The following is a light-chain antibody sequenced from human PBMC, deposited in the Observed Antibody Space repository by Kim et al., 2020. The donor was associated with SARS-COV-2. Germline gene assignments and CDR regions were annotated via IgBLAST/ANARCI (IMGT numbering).Light chain of an antibody. CDR1: QMIASY. CDR3: QQTYTHPIT. Sequence: AYGGDRVTITCRASQMIASYLDWYQQKPGKAPNLLIYAASSLQSGVPSRFSASGSGTDFTLIINGLQPEDFATYYCQQTYTHPITFGQVTRLEIK. V-gene: IGKV1-39*01. CDR2: AAS. J-gene: IGKJ5*01.